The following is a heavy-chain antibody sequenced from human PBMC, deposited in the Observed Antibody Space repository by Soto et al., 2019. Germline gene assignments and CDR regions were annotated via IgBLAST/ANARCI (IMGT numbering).Heavy chain of an antibody. Sequence: QVHLVQSGAEVKKPGSSVKVSCKASGGTFSSYAISWVRQAPGQGLEWMGGIIPMFGTAKYVQKFQGRVAINADEPTSTAYMDLRSLTSQDTAVYYCARSLRPRDCHFWTEAWDAFDVWGQGTMVTVSS. V-gene: IGHV1-69*01. D-gene: IGHD3-3*02. CDR1: GGTFSSYA. CDR3: ARSLRPRDCHFWTEAWDAFDV. J-gene: IGHJ3*01. CDR2: IIPMFGTA.